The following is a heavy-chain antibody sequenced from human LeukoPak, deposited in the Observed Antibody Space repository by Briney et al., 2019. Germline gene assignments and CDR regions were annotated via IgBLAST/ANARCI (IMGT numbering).Heavy chain of an antibody. CDR3: ARRTLTSYYYGSGSYRDGMDV. J-gene: IGHJ6*02. CDR1: GGSFSGYY. Sequence: ETLSLTCAVYGGSFSGYYWSWIRQPPGKGLEWIGEINHSGSTNYNPSLKSRVTISVDTSKNQFSLKLSSVAAADTAVYYCARRTLTSYYYGSGSYRDGMDVWGQGTTVTVSS. CDR2: INHSGST. D-gene: IGHD3-10*01. V-gene: IGHV4-34*01.